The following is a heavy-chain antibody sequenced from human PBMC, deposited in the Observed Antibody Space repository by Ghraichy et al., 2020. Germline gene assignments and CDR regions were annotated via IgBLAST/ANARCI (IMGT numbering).Heavy chain of an antibody. J-gene: IGHJ5*02. CDR2: ISGSGGST. D-gene: IGHD3-3*01. Sequence: GESLNISCAASGFTFSSYAMSWVRQAPGKGLEWVSAISGSGGSTYYADSVKGRFTISRDNSKNTLYLQMNSLRAEDTAVYYCAKAPWRTYPNWFDPWGQGTLVTVSS. CDR1: GFTFSSYA. CDR3: AKAPWRTYPNWFDP. V-gene: IGHV3-23*01.